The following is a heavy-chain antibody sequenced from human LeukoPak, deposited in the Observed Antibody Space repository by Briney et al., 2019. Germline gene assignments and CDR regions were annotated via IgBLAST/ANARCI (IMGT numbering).Heavy chain of an antibody. V-gene: IGHV3-21*01. D-gene: IGHD3-22*01. J-gene: IGHJ4*02. Sequence: GTSLRLSCAASGFTFSSYSMNWVRQAPGKGLEWVSSISSSSSYIYYADSVKGRFTISRDNAKNSLYLQMNSLRAEDTAVYYCARGLYYDSSGYYADYWGQGTLVTVSS. CDR2: ISSSSSYI. CDR3: ARGLYYDSSGYYADY. CDR1: GFTFSSYS.